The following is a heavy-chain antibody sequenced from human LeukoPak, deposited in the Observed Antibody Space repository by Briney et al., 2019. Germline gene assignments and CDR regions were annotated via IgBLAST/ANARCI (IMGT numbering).Heavy chain of an antibody. J-gene: IGHJ4*02. Sequence: ASVKVSCKASGYTFTSYYMHWVRQAPGQGLEWMGIINPSGDSTTYAQNFQGRVTMTRDTSTSTVYMELRSLRSEDTAIYYCAKLATSDTGETYWGQGTLVTVSS. V-gene: IGHV1-46*01. CDR1: GYTFTSYY. CDR2: INPSGDST. D-gene: IGHD3-16*01. CDR3: AKLATSDTGETY.